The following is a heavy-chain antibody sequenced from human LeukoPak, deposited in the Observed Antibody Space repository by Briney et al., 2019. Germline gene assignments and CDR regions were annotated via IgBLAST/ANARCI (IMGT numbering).Heavy chain of an antibody. CDR2: ISGYNGNI. J-gene: IGHJ4*02. Sequence: ASVKVSCKTSGYTFANHGISWVRRAPGQGLEWMGWISGYNGNINYVKKFRGRITMTTDTSTSTAYLQLRSLSSDDTALYYCARDLSLGRHDDGEPFDSWGQGTLVTVSS. V-gene: IGHV1-18*01. CDR3: ARDLSLGRHDDGEPFDS. D-gene: IGHD4-17*01. CDR1: GYTFANHG.